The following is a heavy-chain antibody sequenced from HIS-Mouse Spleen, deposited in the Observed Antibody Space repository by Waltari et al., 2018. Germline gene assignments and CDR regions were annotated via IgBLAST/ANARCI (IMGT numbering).Heavy chain of an antibody. D-gene: IGHD6-13*01. CDR3: AREIPYSSSWYDWYFDL. CDR2: IYYSGST. V-gene: IGHV4-39*07. Sequence: QPQLQDSGPGLAKPSETLSLTCTVSGGPIRSSSYYSAWLRQPPGKGLEWIGSIYYSGSTYYNPSLKSRVTISVDTSKNQFSLKLSSVTAADTAVYYCAREIPYSSSWYDWYFDLWGRGTLVTVSS. CDR1: GGPIRSSSYY. J-gene: IGHJ2*01.